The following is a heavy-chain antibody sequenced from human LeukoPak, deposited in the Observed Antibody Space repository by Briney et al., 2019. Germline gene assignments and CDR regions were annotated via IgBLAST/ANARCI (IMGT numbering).Heavy chain of an antibody. CDR1: GGSISSSSHY. CDR3: ARITVRYSGSYYLPYYFDY. Sequence: PSETLSLTCTVSGGSISSSSHYWGWIRQPPGKGLEWIGSIYYSGSTYYNPSLKSRVTISVDTSKNQFSLKLSSVTAADTAVYYCARITVRYSGSYYLPYYFDYWGQGTLVTVSS. D-gene: IGHD1-26*01. J-gene: IGHJ4*02. V-gene: IGHV4-39*01. CDR2: IYYSGST.